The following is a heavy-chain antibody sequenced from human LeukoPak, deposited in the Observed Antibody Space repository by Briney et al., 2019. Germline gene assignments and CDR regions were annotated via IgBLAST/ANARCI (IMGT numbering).Heavy chain of an antibody. J-gene: IGHJ5*02. CDR2: IYSSGST. CDR3: ARFTPQGYGWGGYNRFDP. D-gene: IGHD3-16*01. CDR1: GVSISSGSNY. Sequence: SETLSLTCRVSGVSISSGSNYWGWIRRPPGKTLEWIGSIYSSGSTYYNSSLKSRVIILIDTAKSHFSLNLTSVTAADTAVYYCARFTPQGYGWGGYNRFDPWGQGTLVTVSS. V-gene: IGHV4-39*07.